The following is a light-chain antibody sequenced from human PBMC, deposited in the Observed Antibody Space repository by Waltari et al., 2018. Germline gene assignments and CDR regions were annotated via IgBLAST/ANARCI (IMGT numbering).Light chain of an antibody. CDR2: EGS. V-gene: IGLV2-23*03. J-gene: IGLJ2*01. CDR3: CSYAGSGTFVV. CDR1: RSHVGRNHP. Sequence: QSALTQPASVSGSPGPSSTISCPGTRSHVGRNHPVSWYQQHPGQAPKVVIYEGSERPSGISNRFSGSKSGITASLTISGLQPEDEADYYCCSYAGSGTFVVFGGGTKLTVL.